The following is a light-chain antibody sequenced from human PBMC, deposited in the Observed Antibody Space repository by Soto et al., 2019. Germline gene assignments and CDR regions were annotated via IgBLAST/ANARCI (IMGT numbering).Light chain of an antibody. J-gene: IGKJ4*01. CDR2: VAS. CDR1: QSISSSY. Sequence: EIVLTQSPGTLSLSPGERATLSCRASQSISSSYLAWYQQKPGQAPRLLVYVASSRATGIPDRFSGSGSGTDFTLTISRLEPEDFAVYYCQQRSNWPSTFGGGTKVEIK. CDR3: QQRSNWPST. V-gene: IGKV3D-20*02.